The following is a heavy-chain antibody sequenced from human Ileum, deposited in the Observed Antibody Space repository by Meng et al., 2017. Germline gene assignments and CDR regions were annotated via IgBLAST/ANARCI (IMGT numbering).Heavy chain of an antibody. CDR3: VSTPYSDISGKY. CDR1: GFSFSDTW. D-gene: IGHD3-22*01. V-gene: IGHV3-15*01. Sequence: GGPLRLSFAAPGFSFSDTWMRWVPQAPGKGWEWVGRIKSKTTGGTANYGAPVTDRFTISRDDSTNTLYLQMNSLTTEDTGVYYCVSTPYSDISGKYWGQGTLVTVSS. J-gene: IGHJ4*02. CDR2: IKSKTTGGTA.